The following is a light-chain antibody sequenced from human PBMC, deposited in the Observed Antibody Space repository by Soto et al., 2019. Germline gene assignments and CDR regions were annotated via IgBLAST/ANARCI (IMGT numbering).Light chain of an antibody. CDR2: GAS. CDR3: QQYDNSAT. V-gene: IGKV3D-15*01. J-gene: IGKJ4*01. CDR1: QSVSSN. Sequence: EIVMTQSPATLSVSPGERATLSCRASQSVSSNLAWYQQKPGQAPRLLIYGASSRATGIPDRFSGSGSGTDFTLTISRLEPEDFAVYYCQQYDNSATFGGGTKVDI.